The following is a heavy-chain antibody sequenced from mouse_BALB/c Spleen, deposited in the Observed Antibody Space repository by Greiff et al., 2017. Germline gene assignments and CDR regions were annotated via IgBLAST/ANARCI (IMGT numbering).Heavy chain of an antibody. Sequence: DVQLQESGPGLVKPSQSLSLTCTVTGYSITSDYAWNWIRQFPGNKLEWMGYISYSGSTSYNPSLKSRISITRDTSKNQFFLQLNSVTTEDTATYYCARSDNGNPFAYWGQGTLVTVSA. V-gene: IGHV3-2*02. J-gene: IGHJ3*01. CDR1: GYSITSDYA. D-gene: IGHD2-1*01. CDR3: ARSDNGNPFAY. CDR2: ISYSGST.